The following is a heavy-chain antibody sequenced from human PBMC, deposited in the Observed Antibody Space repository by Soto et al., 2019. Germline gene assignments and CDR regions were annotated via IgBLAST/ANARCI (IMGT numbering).Heavy chain of an antibody. CDR1: GFPFSHYA. V-gene: IGHV3-23*01. Sequence: VQLLDSGGGLVQPGWSVRLSCAASGFPFSHYAMSWVRQAPGKGLVWGSAISGNGAETTYAASVRGRFTISRDNSKGTLYLPLDRRREDDTAVYYCGKERRGRGCFVGNYWGQGVLVIVAS. CDR2: ISGNGAET. D-gene: IGHD6-19*01. J-gene: IGHJ4*02. CDR3: GKERRGRGCFVGNY.